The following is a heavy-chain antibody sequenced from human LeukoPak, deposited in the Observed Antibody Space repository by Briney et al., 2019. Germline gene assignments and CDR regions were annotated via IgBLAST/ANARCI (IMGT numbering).Heavy chain of an antibody. D-gene: IGHD3-22*01. J-gene: IGHJ3*02. Sequence: GGSLRLSCAASGFTFSSYWMHWVRQAPGKGLVWVSRINSDGSSTSYADSVKGRFTISRDNAKNTLYLQMNSLRAEDTAVYYCARARQYYYDSSGYLSAFDIWGQGTMVTVSS. CDR1: GFTFSSYW. CDR3: ARARQYYYDSSGYLSAFDI. CDR2: INSDGSST. V-gene: IGHV3-74*01.